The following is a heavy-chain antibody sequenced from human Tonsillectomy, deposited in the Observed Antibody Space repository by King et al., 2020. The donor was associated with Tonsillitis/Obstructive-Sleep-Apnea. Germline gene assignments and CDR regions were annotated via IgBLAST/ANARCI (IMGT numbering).Heavy chain of an antibody. CDR3: ARSAYCSSTSCYTGTPMNYYMDV. D-gene: IGHD2-2*02. Sequence: QLQESGPGLVKPSETLSLTCTVSGGSISSYYWSWIRQPPGKGLEWIGYIYYSGSTNYNPSLKSRVTISVDTSKNQFSLKLTSVTAAATAVYYCARSAYCSSTSCYTGTPMNYYMDVWGKGTTVTVSS. J-gene: IGHJ6*03. CDR1: GGSISSYY. V-gene: IGHV4-59*08. CDR2: IYYSGST.